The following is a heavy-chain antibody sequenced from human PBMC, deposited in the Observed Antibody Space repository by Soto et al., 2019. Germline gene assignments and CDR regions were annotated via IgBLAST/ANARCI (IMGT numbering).Heavy chain of an antibody. CDR2: IYSGGST. J-gene: IGHJ5*02. V-gene: IGHV3-66*01. D-gene: IGHD5-12*01. CDR3: ARTPYASGYLAWFDP. Sequence: QPGGSLRLSCAASGVTVSSNYMSWVRQAPGKGLEWVSVIYSGGSTYYADSVKGRFTISRDNSKNTLYLQMGSLRAEDMAVYYCARTPYASGYLAWFDPWGQGTLVTVSS. CDR1: GVTVSSNY.